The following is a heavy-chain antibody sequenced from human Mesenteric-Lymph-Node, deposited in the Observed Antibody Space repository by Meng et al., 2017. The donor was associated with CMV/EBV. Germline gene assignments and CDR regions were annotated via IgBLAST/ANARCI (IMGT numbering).Heavy chain of an antibody. D-gene: IGHD2-15*01. Sequence: GGSLRLSCVASEFALSVYSMHWVRQAPGKGLVWVSRSNTDGSVTSYADSVKGRFTISRDNAKNTLYLQMNSLRAEDTAVYYCARARVVGGMDVWGQGTTVTVSS. CDR1: EFALSVYS. CDR3: ARARVVGGMDV. V-gene: IGHV3-74*01. J-gene: IGHJ6*02. CDR2: SNTDGSVT.